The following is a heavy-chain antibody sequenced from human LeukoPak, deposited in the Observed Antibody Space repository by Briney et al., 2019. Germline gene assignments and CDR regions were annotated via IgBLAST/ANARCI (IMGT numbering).Heavy chain of an antibody. V-gene: IGHV4-34*01. J-gene: IGHJ4*02. CDR3: ARGIVADY. CDR2: IYHSGST. D-gene: IGHD2-15*01. CDR1: GGSFSGYY. Sequence: SETLSLTCAVYGGSFSGYYWSWIRQPPGKGLEWIGSIYHSGSTYYNPSLKSRVTISVDTSKNQFSLKLSSVTAADTAVYYCARGIVADYWGQGTLVTVSS.